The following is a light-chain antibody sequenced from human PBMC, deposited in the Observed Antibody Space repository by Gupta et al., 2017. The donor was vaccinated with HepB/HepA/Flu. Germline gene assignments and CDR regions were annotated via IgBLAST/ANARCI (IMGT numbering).Light chain of an antibody. CDR2: SNK. CDR1: SSNIASNT. Sequence: SVLPQPPSASGTPGQRVTISCSGRSSNIASNTVNWYQQRPGTAHKLIIYSNKQRPAGVPGRFSGSKSGTAASLAISGLEEEEEADYYCAAGDDSLNGVFGGGTKLTVL. J-gene: IGLJ2*01. V-gene: IGLV1-44*01. CDR3: AAGDDSLNGV.